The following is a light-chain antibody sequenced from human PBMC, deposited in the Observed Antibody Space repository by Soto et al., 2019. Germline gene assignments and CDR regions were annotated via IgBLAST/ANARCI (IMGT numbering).Light chain of an antibody. CDR2: GAS. V-gene: IGKV3-15*01. J-gene: IGKJ1*01. Sequence: DIVMTQSASTLSVAAGERATFSWGASRTISSLLAWYQQKPGQAPRLLIYGASTRATDIPVRFSGSGSGTEFSLTISSLEPEDFAVYYCQQRSNWPRTFGQGTKVDIK. CDR3: QQRSNWPRT. CDR1: RTISSL.